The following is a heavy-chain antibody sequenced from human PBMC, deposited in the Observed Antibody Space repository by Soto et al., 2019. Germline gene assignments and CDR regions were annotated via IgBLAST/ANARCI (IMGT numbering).Heavy chain of an antibody. J-gene: IGHJ3*02. V-gene: IGHV1-46*01. CDR1: GYTFTTYY. CDR2: IEPRAGST. Sequence: QVQLVQSGAEVKKPGASVKVSCKASGYTFTTYYMHWIRQAPGQGLEWMGIIEPRAGSTSHAQKFQGRVTMTRDTSTSTGYMDLRSLRSEDTAVYYCARAGYYDSSGYDGFDIWGQGTMVTVSS. CDR3: ARAGYYDSSGYDGFDI. D-gene: IGHD3-22*01.